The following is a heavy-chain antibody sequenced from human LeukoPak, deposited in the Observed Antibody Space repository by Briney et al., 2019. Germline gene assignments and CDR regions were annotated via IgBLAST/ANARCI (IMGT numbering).Heavy chain of an antibody. CDR1: GGSIRTSTYY. CDR2: IYFGGNT. J-gene: IGHJ2*01. V-gene: IGHV4-39*01. CDR3: ARHLGYCSSTSCYGYWYFDL. Sequence: SETLSLTCAVSGGSIRTSTYYWGWIRQPPGKGLEWIGSIYFGGNTYYNPSLKSRVTISVDTSKNQFSLKLSSVTAADTAVYYCARHLGYCSSTSCYGYWYFDLWGRGTLVTVSS. D-gene: IGHD2-2*01.